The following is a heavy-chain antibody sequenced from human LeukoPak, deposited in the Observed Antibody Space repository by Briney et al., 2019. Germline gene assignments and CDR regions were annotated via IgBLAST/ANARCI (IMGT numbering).Heavy chain of an antibody. CDR3: AKSALRFLEWLPNNWFDP. V-gene: IGHV3-30*02. J-gene: IGHJ5*02. Sequence: GGSLRLSCAASGFTLSTYGIYWVRQAPGKGLEWVAFIRRDGGNQYYADSVKGRFTISRDNSKSTVYLQMNSLRAEDTAVYYCAKSALRFLEWLPNNWFDPWGQGTLVTVSS. CDR2: IRRDGGNQ. CDR1: GFTLSTYG. D-gene: IGHD3-3*01.